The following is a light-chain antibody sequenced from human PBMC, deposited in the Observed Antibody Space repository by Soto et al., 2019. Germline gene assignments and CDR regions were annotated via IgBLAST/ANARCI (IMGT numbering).Light chain of an antibody. Sequence: QSALTHPASVSGYPGQSITISCTGTSSDVGGYNYVSWYQQHPGKAPKLMIYDVSNRPSGVSNRFSGSKSGNTASLTISGLQAEDEADYYCSSYTSSSTPVVFGGGTKLTVL. CDR2: DVS. CDR1: SSDVGGYNY. J-gene: IGLJ2*01. V-gene: IGLV2-14*01. CDR3: SSYTSSSTPVV.